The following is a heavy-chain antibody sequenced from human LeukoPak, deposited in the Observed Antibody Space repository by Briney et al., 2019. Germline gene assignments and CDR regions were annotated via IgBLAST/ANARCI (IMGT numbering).Heavy chain of an antibody. CDR2: ISAYNGNT. J-gene: IGHJ3*02. CDR1: GYTFTSYG. D-gene: IGHD3-3*01. CDR3: ARDQTLRFLEWLRAPAFDI. Sequence: GASVKVSCKASGYTFTSYGISWVRQAPGQGLEWMGWISAYNGNTNYAQKLQGRVTMTTDTSTSTAYMELRSLRSDDTAVYYCARDQTLRFLEWLRAPAFDIWGQGTMVTVSS. V-gene: IGHV1-18*01.